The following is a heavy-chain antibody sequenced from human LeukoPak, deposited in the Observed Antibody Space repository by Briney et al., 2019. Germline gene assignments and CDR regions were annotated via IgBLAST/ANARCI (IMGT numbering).Heavy chain of an antibody. CDR1: GFTVSRNY. CDR2: ISSGGST. Sequence: GGSLRLSCGASGFTVSRNYMRGVRQAPGKGLEWVSIISSGGSTSYADSVKARFTISRDISKNTLYLQMNSLRGEDTAVYFCERDVGSGWHRDYWGQGTLVTVSS. V-gene: IGHV3-66*01. J-gene: IGHJ4*02. D-gene: IGHD6-19*01. CDR3: ERDVGSGWHRDY.